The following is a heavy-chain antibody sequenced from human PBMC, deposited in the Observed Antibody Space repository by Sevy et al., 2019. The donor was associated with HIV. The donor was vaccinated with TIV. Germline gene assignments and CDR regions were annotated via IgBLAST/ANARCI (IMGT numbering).Heavy chain of an antibody. V-gene: IGHV3-23*01. Sequence: GGSLRLSCAASGFTVSTYAINWVRQAPGEGLEWVSAITGGGDRTYYAHSVKGRFTISRDNSMNVVYLQMNSLGAEDTAVYYCAAGDTSMVTDLDYGGQGTLVTVSS. CDR3: AAGDTSMVTDLDY. CDR2: ITGGGDRT. D-gene: IGHD5-18*01. J-gene: IGHJ4*02. CDR1: GFTVSTYA.